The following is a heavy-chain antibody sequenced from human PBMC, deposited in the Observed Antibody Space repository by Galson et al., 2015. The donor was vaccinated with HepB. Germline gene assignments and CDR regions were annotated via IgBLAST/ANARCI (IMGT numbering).Heavy chain of an antibody. D-gene: IGHD2-21*02. V-gene: IGHV1-18*01. J-gene: IGHJ4*02. CDR1: GYTFTSYG. CDR2: ISAYNGNT. Sequence: QSGAEVKKPGASVKVSCKASGYTFTSYGISWVRQAPGQGLEWMGWISAYNGNTNYAQKLQGRVTMTTDTSTSTAYMELRSLRSDDTAVYYCARDHCGGDCNTSTSVNEPLDYWGQGTLVTVSS. CDR3: ARDHCGGDCNTSTSVNEPLDY.